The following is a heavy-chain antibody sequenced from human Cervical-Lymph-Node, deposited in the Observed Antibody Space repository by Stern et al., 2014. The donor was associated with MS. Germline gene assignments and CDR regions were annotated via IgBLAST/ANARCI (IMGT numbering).Heavy chain of an antibody. Sequence: VQLVESGAEVKKPGSSVKVSCKASRGTFSSYAISWVRQAPGQGLEWMGGIIPLFGKANSAQKFQGRVTLNRAASQSTAYMGGIIPLFGKANYVQKFQGRVTITGDESTSTAYMELSSLRSEDTAVYYCAIGEVLSRFDSWGQGTLITVSS. D-gene: IGHD5-12*01. CDR2: IIPLFGKA. CDR3: FQGRVTITGDESTSTAYMELSSLRSEDTAVYYCAIGEVLSRFDS. V-gene: IGHV1-69*01. J-gene: IGHJ4*02. CDR1: RGTFSSYA.